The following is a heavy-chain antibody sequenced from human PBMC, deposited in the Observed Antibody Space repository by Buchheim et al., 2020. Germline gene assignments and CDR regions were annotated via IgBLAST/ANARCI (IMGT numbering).Heavy chain of an antibody. Sequence: QVQLVESGGGVVQPGRSLRLSCAASGFTFSSYGMHWVRQAPGKGLEWVAVIWYDGSNKYYADSVKGRFTISSDNSKNTLYLQMNSLRAEDTAVYYCARDGYDYGDSRAVYYYGMDVWGQGTT. D-gene: IGHD4-17*01. CDR2: IWYDGSNK. J-gene: IGHJ6*02. CDR3: ARDGYDYGDSRAVYYYGMDV. V-gene: IGHV3-33*01. CDR1: GFTFSSYG.